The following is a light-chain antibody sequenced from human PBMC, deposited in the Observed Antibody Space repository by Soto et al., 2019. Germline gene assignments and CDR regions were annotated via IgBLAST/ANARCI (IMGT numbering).Light chain of an antibody. CDR2: PEGSGSY. Sequence: QPVLTQSSSASASLGSSVKLTRTLSSGHSSYIIAWHQQQPGKAPRYLMKPEGSGSYNKGSGVPDRFSGSSSGADRYLTISNLQFEDEADYYCETWDSNTRVFGTGTKLTVL. V-gene: IGLV4-60*02. CDR3: ETWDSNTRV. J-gene: IGLJ1*01. CDR1: SGHSSYI.